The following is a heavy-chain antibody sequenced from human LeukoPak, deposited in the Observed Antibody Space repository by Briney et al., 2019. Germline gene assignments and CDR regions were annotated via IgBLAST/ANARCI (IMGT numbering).Heavy chain of an antibody. V-gene: IGHV3-53*01. CDR1: GFTVSSNY. CDR2: IYSDGRT. J-gene: IGHJ4*02. CDR3: ARALAGYNGYFDY. D-gene: IGHD5-24*01. Sequence: GGSLRLSCAASGFTVSSNYMSWVRQAPGKGLEWVSVIYSDGRTYYADSVKGRFTISRANAKNSLYLQMNSLRAEDTAVYYCARALAGYNGYFDYWGQGTLVTVSS.